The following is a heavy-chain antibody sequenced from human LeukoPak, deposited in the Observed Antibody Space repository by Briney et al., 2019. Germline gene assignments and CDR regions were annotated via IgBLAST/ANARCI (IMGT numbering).Heavy chain of an antibody. CDR1: GFTFSSYA. V-gene: IGHV3-30-3*01. CDR2: ISYDGSNK. J-gene: IGHJ4*02. D-gene: IGHD3-10*01. Sequence: GGSLRLSCAASGFTFSSYAMHWVRQAPGKGLEWVAVISYDGSNKYYADSVKGRFTISRDNSKNTLYLQMNSLRAEDTAVYYCASVPAMVRGIITDYWGQGTLVTVSS. CDR3: ASVPAMVRGIITDY.